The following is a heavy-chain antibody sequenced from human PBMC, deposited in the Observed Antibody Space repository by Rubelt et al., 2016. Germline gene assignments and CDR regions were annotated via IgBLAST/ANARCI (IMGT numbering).Heavy chain of an antibody. V-gene: IGHV3-30*18. CDR2: ISYDGSNK. D-gene: IGHD2-21*01. CDR1: GFTFSSYG. CDR3: AKDQFLGHTPRFDY. J-gene: IGHJ4*02. Sequence: GRSLRLSCAASGFTFSSYGMHWVRQAPGKGLEWVAVISYDGSNKYYADSVKGRFTISRDNSKNTLYLQMNSLRAEDTAVYYCAKDQFLGHTPRFDYWGQGTLVTVSS.